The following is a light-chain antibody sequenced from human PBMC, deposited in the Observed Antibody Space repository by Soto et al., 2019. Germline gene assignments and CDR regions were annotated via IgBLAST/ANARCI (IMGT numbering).Light chain of an antibody. J-gene: IGKJ1*01. CDR1: QSVSSY. Sequence: EIVLTHSPATLSLSPGERATLSCRASQSVSSYLAWYQHKPGQAPRLLIYDASTRATGIPARFSGSGSGTDFTLTISSLEPEDFAVYYCQQRDNWPPTWTFGQGTKVDIK. CDR2: DAS. CDR3: QQRDNWPPTWT. V-gene: IGKV3-11*01.